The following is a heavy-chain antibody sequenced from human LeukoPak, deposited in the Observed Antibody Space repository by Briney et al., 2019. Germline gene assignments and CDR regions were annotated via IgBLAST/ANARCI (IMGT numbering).Heavy chain of an antibody. CDR2: IYYSGSN. CDR1: GGSISSSSYY. D-gene: IGHD3-9*01. Sequence: PSETLSLTCTVSGGSISSSSYYWSWIRQPPGKGLEWIGSIYYSGSNYHNPSLKSRVTISVDTSKNQFSLKLSSVTAADTAVYYCARHAVAASLTGYYWHWFDPWGQGTLVTVSS. J-gene: IGHJ5*02. CDR3: ARHAVAASLTGYYWHWFDP. V-gene: IGHV4-39*01.